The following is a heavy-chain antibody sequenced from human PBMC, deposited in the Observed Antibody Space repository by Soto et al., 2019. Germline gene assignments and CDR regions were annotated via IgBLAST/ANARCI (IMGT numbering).Heavy chain of an antibody. CDR3: ATYGSGSYKPTTFDY. V-gene: IGHV4-31*03. Sequence: QVQLQESGPGLVKPSQTLSLTCTVSGGSISSGGYYWSWIRQHPGKGLEWIGYIYYSGSTYYNPSLKSRVTISVDTSKNQFSMKLGSVTAADTAVYYCATYGSGSYKPTTFDYWGQGTLVTVSS. CDR2: IYYSGST. J-gene: IGHJ4*02. CDR1: GGSISSGGYY. D-gene: IGHD3-10*01.